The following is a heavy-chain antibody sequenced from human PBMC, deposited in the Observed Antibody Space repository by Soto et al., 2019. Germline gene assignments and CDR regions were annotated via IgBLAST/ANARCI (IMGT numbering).Heavy chain of an antibody. CDR3: ARSQGSSTSLAIYYYYYYGMDV. Sequence: QVQLVQSGAEVQKPGSSVKVSCKASGGTFSSYAISWVRQAPGQGLEWMGGIIPISGKANYAQKFQGRVTITADESTSTAYMELSSLRSEDTAVYYWARSQGSSTSLAIYYYYYYGMDVWGQGTTVTVSS. CDR2: IIPISGKA. V-gene: IGHV1-69*01. D-gene: IGHD2-2*01. J-gene: IGHJ6*02. CDR1: GGTFSSYA.